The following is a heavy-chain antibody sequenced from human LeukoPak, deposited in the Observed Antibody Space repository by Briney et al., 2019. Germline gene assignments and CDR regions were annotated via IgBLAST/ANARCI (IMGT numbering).Heavy chain of an antibody. D-gene: IGHD2-2*01. CDR2: IYYSGST. V-gene: IGHV4-39*07. Sequence: SSETLSLTCTVSGGSISSSSYYWGWIRQPPGKGLEWIGSIYYSGSTYYNPSLKSRVTISVDTSKNQFSLKLSSVTAADTAVYYCARARTYCSSTSCYSEGPTYYFDHWGQGTLVTVSS. CDR1: GGSISSSSYY. J-gene: IGHJ4*02. CDR3: ARARTYCSSTSCYSEGPTYYFDH.